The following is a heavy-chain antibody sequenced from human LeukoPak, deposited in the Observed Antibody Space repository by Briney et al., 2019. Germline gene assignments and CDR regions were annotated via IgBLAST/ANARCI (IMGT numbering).Heavy chain of an antibody. CDR1: GFNFSLYG. CDR3: ARDSVGDCSSTSCYFYYYYYYMDV. CDR2: ISSHSGYI. Sequence: PGGSLRLSCAASGFNFSLYGMSWVRQAPGKGLEWVSSISSHSGYIHYADSMKGRFTISRDNAKNSLYLQMNSLRAEDTAVYYCARDSVGDCSSTSCYFYYYYYYMDVWGKGTTVTVSS. V-gene: IGHV3-21*01. D-gene: IGHD2-2*01. J-gene: IGHJ6*03.